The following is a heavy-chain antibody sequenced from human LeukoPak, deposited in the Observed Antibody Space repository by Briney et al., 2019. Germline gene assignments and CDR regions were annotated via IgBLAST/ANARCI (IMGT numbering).Heavy chain of an antibody. D-gene: IGHD6-13*01. J-gene: IGHJ4*02. CDR3: ARGKAAGGQHYFDY. Sequence: SQTLSLTCAISGDSVSSNSAAWNWIRQSPSRGLEWLGWTYYRSKWYNDYAVSVKSRVTVNPDTSKNQFSLQLNSMTPEDTAVYYCARGKAAGGQHYFDYWGQGTLLTVSS. CDR2: TYYRSKWYN. CDR1: GDSVSSNSAA. V-gene: IGHV6-1*01.